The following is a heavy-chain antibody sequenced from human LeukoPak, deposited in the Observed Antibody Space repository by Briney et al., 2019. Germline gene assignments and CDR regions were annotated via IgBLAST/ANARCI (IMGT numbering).Heavy chain of an antibody. Sequence: SVKVSCKASGGTFSSYAISWVRQAPGQGLEWMGGIIPIFGTANYAQKFQGRVTITTDESTSTAYMELSSLRSEDTAVYYCARALYYYDSSGYYKGDSDAFDIWGQGTMVTVSS. J-gene: IGHJ3*02. D-gene: IGHD3-22*01. V-gene: IGHV1-69*05. CDR1: GGTFSSYA. CDR3: ARALYYYDSSGYYKGDSDAFDI. CDR2: IIPIFGTA.